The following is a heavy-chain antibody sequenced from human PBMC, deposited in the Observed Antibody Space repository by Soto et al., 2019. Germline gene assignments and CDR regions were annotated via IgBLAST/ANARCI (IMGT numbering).Heavy chain of an antibody. CDR1: GFTFSSYW. V-gene: IGHV3-7*01. CDR3: ARRLNYDFWSGYYTGGMDV. J-gene: IGHJ6*02. D-gene: IGHD3-3*01. Sequence: PVGSLRLSCAASGFTFSSYWMSWVRQAPGKGLEWVANIKQDGSEKYYVDSVKGRFTISRGNAKNSLYLQMNSLRAEDTAVYYCARRLNYDFWSGYYTGGMDVWGQGTTVTVSS. CDR2: IKQDGSEK.